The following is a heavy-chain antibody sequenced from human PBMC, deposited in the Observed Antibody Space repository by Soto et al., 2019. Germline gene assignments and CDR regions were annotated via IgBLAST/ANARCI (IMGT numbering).Heavy chain of an antibody. J-gene: IGHJ6*01. CDR2: ISRSSTGI. D-gene: IGHD3-10*01. Sequence: EVQLVESGGGLVQPGGSLRLSCAASGFTFSLYSMSWVRQAPGKGLEWISYISRSSTGIHYADSVKGRFTISRDDVTNSMHLQMNSLRDGDTAVYYCARAVTWGLDVWGQGTTVSISS. CDR3: ARAVTWGLDV. CDR1: GFTFSLYS. V-gene: IGHV3-48*02.